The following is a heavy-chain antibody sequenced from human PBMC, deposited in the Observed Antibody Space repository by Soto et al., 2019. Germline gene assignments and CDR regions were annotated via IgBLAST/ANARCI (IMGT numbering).Heavy chain of an antibody. J-gene: IGHJ4*02. CDR1: GFTFSSYA. Sequence: GGSLRLSCTASGFTFSSYAMSWVRQAPGKGLEWVSAISGSGGNTYYADSVKGRFTISRDNAKNSLFLQMNSLRAEDTALYYCTRAWLFWGQRTLVTVS. V-gene: IGHV3-23*01. CDR3: TRAWLF. CDR2: ISGSGGNT. D-gene: IGHD5-12*01.